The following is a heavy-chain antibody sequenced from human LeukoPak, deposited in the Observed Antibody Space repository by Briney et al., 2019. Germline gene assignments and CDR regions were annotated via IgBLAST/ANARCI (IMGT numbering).Heavy chain of an antibody. CDR3: ARGGTRDGYDFDY. Sequence: SVKVSCKASGGTFNSYAISWVRQAPGQGLEWMGRIIPIFGTANYAQKFQGRVTITTDESTSTAYMELSSLRSEDTAVYYCARGGTRDGYDFDYWGQGALVTVSS. D-gene: IGHD5-24*01. CDR1: GGTFNSYA. J-gene: IGHJ4*02. CDR2: IIPIFGTA. V-gene: IGHV1-69*05.